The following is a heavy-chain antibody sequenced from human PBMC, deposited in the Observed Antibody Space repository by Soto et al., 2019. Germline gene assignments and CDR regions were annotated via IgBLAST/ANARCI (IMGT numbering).Heavy chain of an antibody. CDR2: ISNGGSNT. Sequence: WGSLRLSCAASGFTFSSYAMTWVRQAPGKGLVWVSGISNGGSNTRYADSVKGRFTISRDNAKNTLYLQMNSLRAEDTAVYYCARDNWNSYWGQGTLVTVSS. CDR3: ARDNWNSY. J-gene: IGHJ4*01. V-gene: IGHV3-74*01. CDR1: GFTFSSYA. D-gene: IGHD1-7*01.